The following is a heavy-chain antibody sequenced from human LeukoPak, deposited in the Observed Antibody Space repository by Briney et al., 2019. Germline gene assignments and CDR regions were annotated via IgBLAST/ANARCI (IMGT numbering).Heavy chain of an antibody. CDR3: ARETARYYYDSGRPFDY. Sequence: GASVKVSCKASGYTFTSYGISWVRQAPGQGLEWMGWISAYNGNTNYAQKLQGRVTMTTDTSTSTAYMELRSLRSDDTAVYYCARETARYYYDSGRPFDYWGQGTLVTVSS. D-gene: IGHD3-10*01. V-gene: IGHV1-18*01. CDR1: GYTFTSYG. J-gene: IGHJ4*02. CDR2: ISAYNGNT.